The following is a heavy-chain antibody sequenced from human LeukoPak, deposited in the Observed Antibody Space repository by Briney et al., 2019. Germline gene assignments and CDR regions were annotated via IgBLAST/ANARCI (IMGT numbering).Heavy chain of an antibody. D-gene: IGHD6-13*01. CDR3: ARDRPSWPAADLPI. CDR2: ISSSSSYI. V-gene: IGHV3-21*01. J-gene: IGHJ3*02. Sequence: AGGSLRLSCAASGFTFSSYSMNWVRQAPGKGLEWVSSISSSSSYIYYADSVKGRFTISRDNAKNSLYLQMNSLRAEDTAVYYCARDRPSWPAADLPIWGQGTMVTVSS. CDR1: GFTFSSYS.